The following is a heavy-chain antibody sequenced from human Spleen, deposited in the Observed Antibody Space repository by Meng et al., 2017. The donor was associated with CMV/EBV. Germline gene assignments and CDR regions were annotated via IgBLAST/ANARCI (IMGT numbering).Heavy chain of an antibody. CDR3: ARDGWREYQLLQHGWSDY. CDR2: ISGSGGSTI. J-gene: IGHJ4*02. CDR1: GFTFSSYA. D-gene: IGHD2-2*01. Sequence: GESLKISCAASGFTFSSYAMSWVRQAPGKGLEWVSAISGSGGSTIYYADSVKGRFTISRDNAKNSLYLQMNSLRAEDTAVYYCARDGWREYQLLQHGWSDYWGQGTLVTISS. V-gene: IGHV3-23*01.